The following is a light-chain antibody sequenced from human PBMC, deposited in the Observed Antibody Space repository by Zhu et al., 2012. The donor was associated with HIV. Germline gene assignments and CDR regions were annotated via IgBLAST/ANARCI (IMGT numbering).Light chain of an antibody. V-gene: IGKV3-20*01. CDR2: GAS. CDR1: QGVSSTY. CDR3: QQYATSPRIT. J-gene: IGKJ5*01. Sequence: EIVLTQSPGTLSLSPGERASLSCRASQGVSSTYLGWYQQKPGQAPRLLIYGASSRATGIPDRFSGSGSGTDFTLTIGSLEPEDFAVYYCQQYATSPRITFGQGTRLDIK.